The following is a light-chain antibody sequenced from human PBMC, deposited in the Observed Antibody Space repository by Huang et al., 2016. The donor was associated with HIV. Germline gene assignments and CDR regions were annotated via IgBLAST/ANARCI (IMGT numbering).Light chain of an antibody. Sequence: IQMTQSPSTLSASIGARVTITCRASQSIRRWLAWYQQKPGKAPKLLIYKASTFESGVPSRFSGSGSGTEFTLTISSLQPDEVATYYGKHETFGQGTKLEI. CDR1: QSIRRW. V-gene: IGKV1-5*03. CDR3: KHET. J-gene: IGKJ2*01. CDR2: KAS.